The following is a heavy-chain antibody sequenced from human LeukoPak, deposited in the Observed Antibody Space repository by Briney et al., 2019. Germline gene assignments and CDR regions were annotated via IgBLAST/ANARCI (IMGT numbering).Heavy chain of an antibody. D-gene: IGHD3-10*01. Sequence: HPGGSMSLSCAVSGFTFSYFWMTWVRQAPGKGLEWVANIKQDGRANYYVDSVKGRFTISRDNAKNSLYLEMNSLRVEDTAVYHCASGAGAIDDWGQGILVIVSS. CDR1: GFTFSYFW. CDR3: ASGAGAIDD. V-gene: IGHV3-7*03. CDR2: IKQDGRAN. J-gene: IGHJ4*02.